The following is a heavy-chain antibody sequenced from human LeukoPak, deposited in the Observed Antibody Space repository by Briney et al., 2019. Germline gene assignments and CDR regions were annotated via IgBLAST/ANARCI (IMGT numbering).Heavy chain of an antibody. J-gene: IGHJ4*02. V-gene: IGHV3-48*02. Sequence: PGGSLRLSCAASGFTLSSYGMHWVRQAPGKGLEWVSYISTISSTKYYADSVKGRFTIPRDNAKNSLYLQMNSLRDEDTAVYYCARGKIGYYYGDYDGYWGQGTLVTVSS. CDR3: ARGKIGYYYGDYDGY. CDR2: ISTISSTK. CDR1: GFTLSSYG. D-gene: IGHD4-17*01.